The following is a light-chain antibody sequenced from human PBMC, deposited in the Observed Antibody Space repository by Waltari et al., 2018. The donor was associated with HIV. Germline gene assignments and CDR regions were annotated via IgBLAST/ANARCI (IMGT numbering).Light chain of an antibody. CDR2: RTN. Sequence: QTVVTQEPSLTVSPGGTVTLTCASSTGAVTSGAYPNCFQQKPGQAPRALISRTNNTHSWTPARFSGSLLGGKAALTLSGVQPEDEAEYYCLLYYGGAQPYVVFGGGTKVTIL. CDR1: TGAVTSGAY. CDR3: LLYYGGAQPYVV. V-gene: IGLV7-43*01. J-gene: IGLJ2*01.